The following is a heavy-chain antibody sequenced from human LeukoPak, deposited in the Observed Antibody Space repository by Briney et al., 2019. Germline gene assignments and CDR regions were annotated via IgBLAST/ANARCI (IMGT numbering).Heavy chain of an antibody. V-gene: IGHV4-39*07. Sequence: SETLSLTCTVSGGSISSTTYYWGWIRQPPGKGLEWIGTIYHSGSTYYSPSLKSRVTMSVDTSKNQFSPKLNSVTAADTAVYYCARAGDGYNPNYFDYWGQGSLVTVSS. J-gene: IGHJ4*02. CDR2: IYHSGST. CDR3: ARAGDGYNPNYFDY. D-gene: IGHD5-24*01. CDR1: GGSISSTTYY.